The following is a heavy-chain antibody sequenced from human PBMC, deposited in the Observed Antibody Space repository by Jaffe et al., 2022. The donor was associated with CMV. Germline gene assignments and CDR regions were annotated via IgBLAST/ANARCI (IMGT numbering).Heavy chain of an antibody. J-gene: IGHJ3*02. CDR3: VKDRDGSLLDAFDI. V-gene: IGHV3-64D*06. CDR1: GYPFSRYA. CDR2: ISSDGSRT. D-gene: IGHD3-10*01. Sequence: EVQLVESGGGLVQPGGSLRLSCSASGYPFSRYAMYWVRQAPGKGLEYISAISSDGSRTYYADSVKGRITISRDNSRDTLYLQMSSLRPEDTAFYYCVKDRDGSLLDAFDIWGQGTLVTVSS.